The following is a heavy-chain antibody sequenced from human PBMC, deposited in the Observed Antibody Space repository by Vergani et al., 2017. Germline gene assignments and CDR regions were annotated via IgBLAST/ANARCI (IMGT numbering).Heavy chain of an antibody. J-gene: IGHJ6*03. V-gene: IGHV4-39*01. Sequence: QVQLQESGPGLLKPSQTLSLTCSVAGDSIRSTFYYWGWIRQPPGKGLEWIGTIYYSGSTYYNPSLKSRVTISVDTSKNQFSLKLNSVTAADTAVYYCARHKEQLVPGNYYYYYYMDVWGKGTTVTVSS. CDR1: GDSIRSTFYY. CDR2: IYYSGST. D-gene: IGHD6-13*01. CDR3: ARHKEQLVPGNYYYYYYMDV.